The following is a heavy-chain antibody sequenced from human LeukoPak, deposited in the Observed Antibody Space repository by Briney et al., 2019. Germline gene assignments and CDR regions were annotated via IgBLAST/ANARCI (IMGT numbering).Heavy chain of an antibody. V-gene: IGHV3-23*01. CDR3: ARVQRGIAVALDY. J-gene: IGHJ4*02. D-gene: IGHD6-19*01. CDR1: GFTLSSYA. CDR2: ISVSGNT. Sequence: GGSLRLSCAASGFTLSSYAMSWVRQGPGKGLEWVSAISVSGNTYHADSVKGRFTISRDSSKNTLYLQMNSLRAEDTAVYYCARVQRGIAVALDYWGQGTLATVSS.